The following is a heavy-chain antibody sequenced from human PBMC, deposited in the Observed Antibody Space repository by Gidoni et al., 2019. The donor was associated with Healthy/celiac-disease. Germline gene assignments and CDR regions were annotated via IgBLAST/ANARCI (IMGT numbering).Heavy chain of an antibody. V-gene: IGHV2-70*15. CDR3: ARISNGGSGSYYTPPYYYYMDV. CDR1: GFSLSTSGMC. CDR2: IDWDDDK. D-gene: IGHD3-10*01. Sequence: QVTLRESGPALVKPTQTLTLTCTFSGFSLSTSGMCVSWIRQPPGKALEWLARIDWDDDKYYSTSLKTRLTISKDTSKNQVVLTMTNMDPVDTATYYCARISNGGSGSYYTPPYYYYMDVWGKGTTVTVSS. J-gene: IGHJ6*03.